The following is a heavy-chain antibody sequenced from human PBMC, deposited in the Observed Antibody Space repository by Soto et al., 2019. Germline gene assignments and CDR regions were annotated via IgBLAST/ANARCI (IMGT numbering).Heavy chain of an antibody. CDR2: ISYDGSNK. D-gene: IGHD6-13*01. Sequence: PVGSLRLSCAASGFTFSSYGMHWVRQAPGKGLEWVAVISYDGSNKYYADSVKGRFTISRDNSKNTLYLQMNSLRAEDTAVYYCAKDRKAAAGSFDLWGRGTLVTVSS. J-gene: IGHJ2*01. CDR3: AKDRKAAAGSFDL. CDR1: GFTFSSYG. V-gene: IGHV3-30*18.